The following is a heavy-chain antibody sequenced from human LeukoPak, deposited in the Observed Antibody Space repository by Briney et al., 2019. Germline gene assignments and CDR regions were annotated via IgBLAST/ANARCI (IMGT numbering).Heavy chain of an antibody. J-gene: IGHJ5*02. CDR2: ISSSSSYI. CDR1: GFTFSSYS. CDR3: ARAQDSSGYYYWFDP. Sequence: PGGSLRLSCAASGFTFSSYSMNWVRQAPGKGLEWVSSISSSSSYIYYADSVKGRFTISRDNAKNSLYLQMNSLRAEDTAVYYCARAQDSSGYYYWFDPWGQGTLVTVSS. D-gene: IGHD3-22*01. V-gene: IGHV3-21*01.